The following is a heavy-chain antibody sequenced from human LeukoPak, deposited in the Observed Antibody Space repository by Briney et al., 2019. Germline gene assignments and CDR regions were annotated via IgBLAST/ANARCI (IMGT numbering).Heavy chain of an antibody. V-gene: IGHV2-70*11. Sequence: SGPALVKPTQTLTLTCTFSGFSLSTSGMCVSWIRQPPGKALEWLARIDWDDDKYYSTSLKTRLTISKDTSKNQVVLTMTNMDPVDTATYYCARLITTGYYYYGMNVWGQGTTVTVSS. CDR2: IDWDDDK. J-gene: IGHJ6*02. CDR3: ARLITTGYYYYGMNV. D-gene: IGHD3-3*01. CDR1: GFSLSTSGMC.